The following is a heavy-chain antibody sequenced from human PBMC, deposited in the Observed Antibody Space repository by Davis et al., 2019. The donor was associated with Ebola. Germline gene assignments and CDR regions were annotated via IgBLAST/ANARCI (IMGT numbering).Heavy chain of an antibody. CDR3: AKGPELGKFDY. Sequence: GESLKISCAASGFAFSNYWMYWVRQAPGKGLVWVSRINRDESGTTYADFVKGRFTISRDNSKNTLYLQMNSLRVEDTAVYYCAKGPELGKFDYWGQGTLVTVSS. CDR1: GFAFSNYW. J-gene: IGHJ4*02. D-gene: IGHD7-27*01. V-gene: IGHV3-74*01. CDR2: INRDESGT.